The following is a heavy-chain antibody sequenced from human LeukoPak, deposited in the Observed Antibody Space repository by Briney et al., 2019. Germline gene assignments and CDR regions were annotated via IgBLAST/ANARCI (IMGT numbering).Heavy chain of an antibody. CDR2: IYHSGST. Sequence: PSETLSLTCTVSGDSISTYYWSWIRQSPGKGLEWIGYIYHSGSTKYNPSLKSRVTISVDTSKKQFSLKLSSVTAADTAVYYCARDGYGGVDYWDQGTLVTVSS. D-gene: IGHD3-10*01. V-gene: IGHV4-59*01. CDR3: ARDGYGGVDY. CDR1: GDSISTYY. J-gene: IGHJ4*02.